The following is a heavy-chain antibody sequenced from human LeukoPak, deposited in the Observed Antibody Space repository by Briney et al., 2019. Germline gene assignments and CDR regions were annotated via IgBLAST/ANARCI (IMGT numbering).Heavy chain of an antibody. CDR1: GYTFTGYY. D-gene: IGHD2-21*02. Sequence: ASVKVSCKASGYTFTGYYMHWVRQAPGQGLEWMGWINPNSGGTNFAQKFQGRVTMTRDTSISTAYMELSRLRSDDTAVYYCARDQGLYCGGDCYTFDYWGQATLVTVSS. J-gene: IGHJ4*02. CDR2: INPNSGGT. V-gene: IGHV1-2*02. CDR3: ARDQGLYCGGDCYTFDY.